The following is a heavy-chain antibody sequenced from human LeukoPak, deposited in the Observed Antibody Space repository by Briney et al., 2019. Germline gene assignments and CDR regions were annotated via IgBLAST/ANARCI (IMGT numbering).Heavy chain of an antibody. CDR2: INHSGST. Sequence: SETLSLTCAVYGGSFSGYYWSWIRQPPGKGLEWIGEINHSGSTNYNPSLKSRVTVSVDTSKNQFSLKLSSVTAADTAVYYCARISSIAAHPFDYWGQGTLVTVSS. CDR1: GGSFSGYY. D-gene: IGHD6-6*01. CDR3: ARISSIAAHPFDY. V-gene: IGHV4-34*01. J-gene: IGHJ4*02.